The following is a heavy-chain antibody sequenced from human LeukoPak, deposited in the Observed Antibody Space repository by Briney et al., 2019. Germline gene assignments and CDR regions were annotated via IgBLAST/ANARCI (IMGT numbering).Heavy chain of an antibody. CDR2: ISGWGTNT. J-gene: IGHJ1*01. V-gene: IGHV3-23*01. D-gene: IGHD6-13*01. CDR1: GFTFSNYA. CDR3: AKWGQLEAGGFQH. Sequence: GGSLRLSCVASGFTFSNYAMNWVRQAPGKGLEWVSAISGWGTNTYYAASVEGRFTISRNNSKNTLYLQMNSLRADDTAVYYCAKWGQLEAGGFQHWGQGTLVTVSS.